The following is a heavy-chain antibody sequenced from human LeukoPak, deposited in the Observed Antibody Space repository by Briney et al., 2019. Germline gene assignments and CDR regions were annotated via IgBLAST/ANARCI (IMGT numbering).Heavy chain of an antibody. CDR2: ISGSGGSI. Sequence: PGGSLRLSCAASGFTFSSYAMSWVRQAPGKGLEWVSAISGSGGSIYYADSVKGRFTISRDNSKNTLYLQMNSLRAEDTAVYYCAKAESYCSSTSCYLYYGMDVWGQGTTVTVSS. D-gene: IGHD2-2*01. CDR3: AKAESYCSSTSCYLYYGMDV. V-gene: IGHV3-23*01. J-gene: IGHJ6*02. CDR1: GFTFSSYA.